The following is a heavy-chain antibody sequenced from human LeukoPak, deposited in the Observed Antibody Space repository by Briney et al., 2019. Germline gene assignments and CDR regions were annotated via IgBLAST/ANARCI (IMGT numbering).Heavy chain of an antibody. CDR2: ISSSISYI. CDR1: GFTFSTYS. CDR3: ASTPTAAPGTAPLNY. J-gene: IGHJ4*02. V-gene: IGHV3-21*01. D-gene: IGHD6-13*01. Sequence: GGSLRLSCAASGFTFSTYSMNWVRQAPGKGLEWVSSISSSISYIYYADSVKGRFTISRDNAKNSLYLQMNSLRAEDTAVYYCASTPTAAPGTAPLNYWGQGTLVTVSS.